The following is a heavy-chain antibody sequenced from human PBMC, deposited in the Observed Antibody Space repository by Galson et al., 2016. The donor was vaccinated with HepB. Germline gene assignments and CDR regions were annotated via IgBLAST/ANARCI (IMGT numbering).Heavy chain of an antibody. J-gene: IGHJ1*01. Sequence: SVKVSCKASGYTFNSYDISWVRQATGQGLEWVGWVSPYTGNTAYAEKFQGRVTMTRDSSISTVYMELSSLKSEDTAIYYCATSRYYDILTADYYWGQGTPVTVSS. CDR1: GYTFNSYD. D-gene: IGHD3-9*01. CDR3: ATSRYYDILTADYY. V-gene: IGHV1-8*01. CDR2: VSPYTGNT.